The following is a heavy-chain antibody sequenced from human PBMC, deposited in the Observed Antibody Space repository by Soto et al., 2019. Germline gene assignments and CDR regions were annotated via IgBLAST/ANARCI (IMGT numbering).Heavy chain of an antibody. CDR3: ARESEDLSSNLDY. Sequence: PGGSLRLSCAASGLTFSSYEMNWVRQAPGKGLEWVASISSTTNYIYYGESLKGRLTISRDNAKNSMYLQMNTLRAEDTAVYYCARESEDLSSNLDYWGQGTLVTVSS. J-gene: IGHJ4*02. CDR2: ISSTTNYI. V-gene: IGHV3-21*06. CDR1: GLTFSSYE.